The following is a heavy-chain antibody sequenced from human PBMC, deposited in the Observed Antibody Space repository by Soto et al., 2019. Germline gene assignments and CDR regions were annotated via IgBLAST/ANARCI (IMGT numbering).Heavy chain of an antibody. Sequence: LSLTCTVSGGSINVYYWSWIRQPPGKCLEWFGYIYYSGSTYYNPSLKSRVTMSVDTSKNQFSLKLSSVTAADTAVYYCARDDPSGINYWGQGTLVTVSS. J-gene: IGHJ4*02. V-gene: IGHV4-59*12. CDR2: IYYSGST. D-gene: IGHD3-10*01. CDR1: GGSINVYY. CDR3: ARDDPSGINY.